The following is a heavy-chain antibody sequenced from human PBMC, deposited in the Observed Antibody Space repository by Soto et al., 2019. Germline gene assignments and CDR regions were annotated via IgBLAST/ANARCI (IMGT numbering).Heavy chain of an antibody. CDR2: ISPHNGYT. D-gene: IGHD2-15*01. CDR3: TRTPRGAGTFDY. Sequence: QVQLEQSGPEVKKPGASVKVSCKTSGYTFTSHNINWVRQAPGQGLEWVGWISPHNGYTDAAQKFQGRVTMTADTSTDTVYMELRSLRSDDTAIYYCTRTPRGAGTFDYWGQGTLVTVSS. V-gene: IGHV1-18*01. CDR1: GYTFTSHN. J-gene: IGHJ4*02.